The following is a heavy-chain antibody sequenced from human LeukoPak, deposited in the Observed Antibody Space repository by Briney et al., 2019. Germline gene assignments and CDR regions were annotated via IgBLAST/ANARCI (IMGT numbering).Heavy chain of an antibody. Sequence: GGSLRLSCAASGFTFSSYGMHWVRQAPGKGLEWVAVIWYDGSNKYYADSVKGRFTISRDNSKNTLYLQMNSLRAEDTAVYYCARAGGYCSGGSCYWYYYYGMDVWGQGTTVTVS. D-gene: IGHD2-15*01. CDR1: GFTFSSYG. J-gene: IGHJ6*02. CDR2: IWYDGSNK. CDR3: ARAGGYCSGGSCYWYYYYGMDV. V-gene: IGHV3-33*01.